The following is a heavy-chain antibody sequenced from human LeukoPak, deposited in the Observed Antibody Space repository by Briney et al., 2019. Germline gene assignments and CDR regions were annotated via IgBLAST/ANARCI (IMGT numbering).Heavy chain of an antibody. CDR3: ARVNRAYDSSGLNY. Sequence: GASVKVSCKASGYTFTSYYMHWVRQAPGQGLEWMGWMNPNSGNTGYAQKFQGRVTITRNTSISTAYMELSSLRSEDTAVYYCARVNRAYDSSGLNYWGQGTLVTVSS. V-gene: IGHV1-8*03. CDR1: GYTFTSYY. CDR2: MNPNSGNT. D-gene: IGHD3-22*01. J-gene: IGHJ4*02.